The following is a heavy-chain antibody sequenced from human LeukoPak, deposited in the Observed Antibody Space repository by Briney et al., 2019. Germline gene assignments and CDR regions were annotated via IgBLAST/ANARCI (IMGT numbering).Heavy chain of an antibody. D-gene: IGHD3-16*01. CDR3: GRQMTTTLRWWFDP. J-gene: IGHJ5*02. CDR2: IYYSGST. V-gene: IGHV4-59*01. CDR1: GGSISSYY. Sequence: SETLSLTCTVSGGSISSYYWSWIRQPPGKGLQWIGYIYYSGSTNSNPSLKSRVTISVDTSKTQFSLKLSSVTAADTAVYYCGRQMTTTLRWWFDPWGQGTLVTVSS.